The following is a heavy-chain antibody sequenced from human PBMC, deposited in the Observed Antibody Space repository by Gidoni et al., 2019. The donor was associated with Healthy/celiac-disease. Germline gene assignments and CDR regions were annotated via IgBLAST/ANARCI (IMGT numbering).Heavy chain of an antibody. Sequence: EVQLVESGGGLVKPGGSLRLSCAASGFTFSNACMSWVRQAPGKGLEWVGRIKSKTDGGTTDYAAPVKGRFTISRDDSKNTLYLQMNSLKTEDTAVYYCTTDRPYYDFWSGYYAFDYWGQGTLVTVSS. CDR3: TTDRPYYDFWSGYYAFDY. CDR1: GFTFSNAC. CDR2: IKSKTDGGTT. D-gene: IGHD3-3*01. V-gene: IGHV3-15*01. J-gene: IGHJ4*02.